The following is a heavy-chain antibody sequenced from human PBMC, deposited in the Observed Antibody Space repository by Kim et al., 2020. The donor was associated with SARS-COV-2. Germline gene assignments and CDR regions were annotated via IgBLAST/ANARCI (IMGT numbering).Heavy chain of an antibody. J-gene: IGHJ6*02. CDR3: ARSRSYSWNYYYNLDV. D-gene: IGHD1-20*01. CDR2: INHSGST. V-gene: IGHV4-34*01. CDR1: GGSFSGYY. Sequence: SETLSLTCAVYGGSFSGYYWSWIRQPPGKGLEWIGEINHSGSTNYNPSLKSRVTISVDTSKNQFFLKLSSVTAADTAVYYCARSRSYSWNYYYNLDVWGQGTTVTVSS.